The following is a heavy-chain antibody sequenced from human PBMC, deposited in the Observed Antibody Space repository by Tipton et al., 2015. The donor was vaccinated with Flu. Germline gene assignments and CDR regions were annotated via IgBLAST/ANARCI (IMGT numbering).Heavy chain of an antibody. Sequence: SLRLSCAASGFTFSDYGMHWVRQAPGKGLEWVALIWYDGNNKFYADSVKGRFTISRDNSKNTLYLQMRSLRADDTAVYYCAKELTVAVAGLGGSWGQGTLVTVSS. CDR1: GFTFSDYG. J-gene: IGHJ4*02. CDR3: AKELTVAVAGLGGS. D-gene: IGHD6-19*01. V-gene: IGHV3-33*06. CDR2: IWYDGNNK.